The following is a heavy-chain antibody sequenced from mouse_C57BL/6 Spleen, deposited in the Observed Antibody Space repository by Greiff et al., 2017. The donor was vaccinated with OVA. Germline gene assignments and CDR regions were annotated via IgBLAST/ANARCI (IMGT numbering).Heavy chain of an antibody. CDR3: VAYYSNYASYWYFDV. CDR1: GFNIKDYY. V-gene: IGHV14-2*01. Sequence: EVQLQQSGAELVKPGASVKLSCTASGFNIKDYYMHWVKQRTEQGLEWIGRIDPEDGETKYAPKFQGKATITADTSSNTAYLQLSSLTSEDTAVYYCVAYYSNYASYWYFDVWGTGTTVTVSS. CDR2: IDPEDGET. J-gene: IGHJ1*03. D-gene: IGHD2-5*01.